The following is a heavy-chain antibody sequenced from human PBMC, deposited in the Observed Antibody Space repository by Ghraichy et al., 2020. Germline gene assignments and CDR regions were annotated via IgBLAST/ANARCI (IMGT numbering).Heavy chain of an antibody. CDR3: ARDIGYCSSTSCNPSYYGMDV. V-gene: IGHV1-46*03. Sequence: ASVKVSCKASGYTFTSYYMHWVRQAPGQGLEWMGIINPSGGSTSYAQKFQGRVTMTRDTSTSTVYMELSSLRSEDTAVYYCARDIGYCSSTSCNPSYYGMDVWGQGTTVTVSS. J-gene: IGHJ6*02. CDR1: GYTFTSYY. CDR2: INPSGGST. D-gene: IGHD2-2*01.